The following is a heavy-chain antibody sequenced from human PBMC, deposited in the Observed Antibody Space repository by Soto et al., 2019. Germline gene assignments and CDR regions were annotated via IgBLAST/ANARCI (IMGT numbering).Heavy chain of an antibody. V-gene: IGHV1-69*13. J-gene: IGHJ3*02. D-gene: IGHD3-3*01. Sequence: SVKVSCKASGGTFSSYAISWVRQAPGQGLEWMGGIIPIFGTANYAQKFQGRVTITADESTSTAYMELSSLRSEDTAVYYCARDITIFGVVIVPAFDIWGQGTMVTVSS. CDR1: GGTFSSYA. CDR2: IIPIFGTA. CDR3: ARDITIFGVVIVPAFDI.